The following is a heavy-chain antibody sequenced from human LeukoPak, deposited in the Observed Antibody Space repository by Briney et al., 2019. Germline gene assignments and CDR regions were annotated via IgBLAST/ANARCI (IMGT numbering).Heavy chain of an antibody. CDR1: GYTFTSYA. Sequence: ASVNVSCKASGYTFTSYAMTWVRQAPGHGLEWMGWINTNTGNPTYAQGFTGRFVFSLDTSVSTAYLQISSLKAEDTAVYYCARRGSGYHLIFGYWGQGTLVTVSS. CDR2: INTNTGNP. CDR3: ARRGSGYHLIFGY. V-gene: IGHV7-4-1*02. J-gene: IGHJ4*02. D-gene: IGHD5-12*01.